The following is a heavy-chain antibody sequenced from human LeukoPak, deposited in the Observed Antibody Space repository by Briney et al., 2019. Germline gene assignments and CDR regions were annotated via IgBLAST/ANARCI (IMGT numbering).Heavy chain of an antibody. D-gene: IGHD6-19*01. CDR3: ARSTSGWYGTFDY. CDR2: INPNSGGT. Sequence: ASVKVSCKASGYTFSTYAINWVRQAPGQGLEWMGWINPNSGGTNYAQKFQGSVTMTRDTSISTAYMELSRLTSDDTAVYYCARSTSGWYGTFDYWGQGTLVTVSS. V-gene: IGHV1-2*02. J-gene: IGHJ4*02. CDR1: GYTFSTYA.